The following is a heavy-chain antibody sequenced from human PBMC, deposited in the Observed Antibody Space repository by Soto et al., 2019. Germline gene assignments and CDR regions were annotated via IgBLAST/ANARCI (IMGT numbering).Heavy chain of an antibody. CDR3: AAEVGFGPLFDY. D-gene: IGHD3-3*01. Sequence: SEALSLTCTVSGGSISSSRCHWGWIRQPPGKGLEWIASIKYSGTTFYNPSLKSRVTLSVDTSKNQFALKLSSVTAAETAVYYCAAEVGFGPLFDYWGQGTLVTVSS. J-gene: IGHJ4*02. CDR1: GGSISSSRCH. CDR2: IKYSGTT. V-gene: IGHV4-39*01.